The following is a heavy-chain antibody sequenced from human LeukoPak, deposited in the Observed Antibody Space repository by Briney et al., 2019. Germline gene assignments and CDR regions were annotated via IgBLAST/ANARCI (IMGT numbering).Heavy chain of an antibody. CDR1: GYTFISYG. Sequence: GASVKVSCKASGYTFISYGISWVRQAPGQGLEWMGWISAYNGNTNYAQKLQGRVTMTTDTSTSTAYMELRSLRSDDTAVYYCTRVVGATTYYYYYYMDVWGKGTTVTVSS. J-gene: IGHJ6*03. CDR3: TRVVGATTYYYYYYMDV. V-gene: IGHV1-18*01. CDR2: ISAYNGNT. D-gene: IGHD1-26*01.